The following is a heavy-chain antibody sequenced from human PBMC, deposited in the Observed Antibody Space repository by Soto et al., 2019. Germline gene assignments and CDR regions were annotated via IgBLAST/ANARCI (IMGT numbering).Heavy chain of an antibody. V-gene: IGHV4-34*01. Sequence: QVQLQQWGAGLLKPSETLSLTCAVYGGSFSGYYWSWIRQPPGKGLEWIGEINHSGSTNYNPSLKSRVTISVDTSTAQFSLKMSSVTAADTALYYCARGGKITMVRGVIIPYYNYGMDVWGQGTTVTVSS. CDR1: GGSFSGYY. J-gene: IGHJ6*02. CDR2: INHSGST. CDR3: ARGGKITMVRGVIIPYYNYGMDV. D-gene: IGHD3-10*01.